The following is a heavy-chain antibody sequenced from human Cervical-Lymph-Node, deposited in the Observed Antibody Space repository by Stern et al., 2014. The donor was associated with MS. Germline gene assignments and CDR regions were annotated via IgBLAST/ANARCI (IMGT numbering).Heavy chain of an antibody. CDR3: ARGDTIDY. CDR2: INTKTGHP. Sequence: VQLVQSGSEFKKPGASVKDSCKASGYIFTNYAMNWVRQAPGQGLEWMGWINTKTGHPTYVQGFTGRFVFSLDASVSTAYLEISNLKAEDTAVYYCARGDTIDYWGQGTLVTVSS. V-gene: IGHV7-4-1*02. J-gene: IGHJ4*02. CDR1: GYIFTNYA.